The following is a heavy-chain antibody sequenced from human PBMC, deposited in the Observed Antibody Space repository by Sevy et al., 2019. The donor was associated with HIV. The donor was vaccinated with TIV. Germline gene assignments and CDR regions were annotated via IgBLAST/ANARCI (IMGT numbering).Heavy chain of an antibody. V-gene: IGHV3-33*01. Sequence: GGSLRLSCAASGFTLSNYGMHWVRQSPGKGPEWVAVIWYDGSNKYYADSVKGRFTISRDISKNTLYLQMNSLRAEYTAVYYCARDRTGECDYWGQGTLVTVSS. CDR1: GFTLSNYG. CDR3: ARDRTGECDY. D-gene: IGHD7-27*01. CDR2: IWYDGSNK. J-gene: IGHJ4*02.